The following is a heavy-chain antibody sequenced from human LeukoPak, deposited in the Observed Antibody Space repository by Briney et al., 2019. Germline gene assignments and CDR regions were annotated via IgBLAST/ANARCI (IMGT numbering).Heavy chain of an antibody. CDR2: IWYDGSNK. J-gene: IGHJ6*02. CDR1: GFTFSSYG. V-gene: IGHV3-33*01. D-gene: IGHD5-12*01. Sequence: GGSLRLSCAASGFTFSSYGMHWVRQAPGKGLEWVAVIWYDGSNKYYADSVKGRFTISRDNSKNTLYLQMNNLRAEDTAVYYCARDAGYVDSFYGMDVWGQGTTVTVSS. CDR3: ARDAGYVDSFYGMDV.